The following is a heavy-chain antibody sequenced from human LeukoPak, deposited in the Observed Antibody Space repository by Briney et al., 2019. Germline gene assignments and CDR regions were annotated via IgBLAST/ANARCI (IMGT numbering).Heavy chain of an antibody. Sequence: PSETLSPTCTVSGGSISSHYWSWIRQPPGKGLEWIGYIYYSGSTNYNPSLKSRVTISVDTSKNQFSLKLSSVTAADTAVYYCARDATGYYYYMDVWGKGTTVTVSS. J-gene: IGHJ6*03. D-gene: IGHD3-10*01. CDR3: ARDATGYYYYMDV. CDR1: GGSISSHY. CDR2: IYYSGST. V-gene: IGHV4-59*11.